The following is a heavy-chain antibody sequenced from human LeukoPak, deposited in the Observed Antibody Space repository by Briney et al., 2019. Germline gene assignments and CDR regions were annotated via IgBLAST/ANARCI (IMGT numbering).Heavy chain of an antibody. CDR3: ARGSSSSFYYFDY. V-gene: IGHV1-2*02. CDR2: TNPNSGGT. CDR1: GYTFTGYY. Sequence: ASVRVSCKASGYTFTGYYMHWVRQAPGQGLEWMGWTNPNSGGTNYAQKFQGRVTMTRDTSISTAYMELSSLRSEDTAVYYCARGSSSSFYYFDYWGQGTLVTVSS. D-gene: IGHD6-6*01. J-gene: IGHJ4*02.